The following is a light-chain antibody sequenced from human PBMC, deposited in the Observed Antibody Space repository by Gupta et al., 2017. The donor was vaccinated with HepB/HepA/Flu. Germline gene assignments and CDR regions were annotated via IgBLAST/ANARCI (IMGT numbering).Light chain of an antibody. V-gene: IGKV1-6*01. CDR1: QGIRID. CDR3: QQEVILPFT. J-gene: IGKJ3*01. Sequence: AIQMTPSPSSLSASVGDRVTITCRASQGIRIDLGWYQQKPGKAPKLLIYAASRVNSGVPSSFSGSGSGTDFTLTISSRQPEDFATYYCQQEVILPFTFGHGTKVDIK. CDR2: AAS.